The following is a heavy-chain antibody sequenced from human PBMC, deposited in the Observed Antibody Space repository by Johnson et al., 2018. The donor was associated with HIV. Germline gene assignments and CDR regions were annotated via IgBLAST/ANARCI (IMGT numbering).Heavy chain of an antibody. Sequence: VQLVESGGGLVKPGGSLRLSCAASGFTFSNAWMSWVRQAPGKGLEWVGRIKSKTDGGTTDYAAPVKGRFTISRDDSKNNMYLQINSLRPEDTAVYYCARRPSGYSRDDLDSWGQGTMVTVSS. J-gene: IGHJ3*02. CDR1: GFTFSNAW. D-gene: IGHD5-18*01. CDR3: ARRPSGYSRDDLDS. CDR2: IKSKTDGGTT. V-gene: IGHV3-15*01.